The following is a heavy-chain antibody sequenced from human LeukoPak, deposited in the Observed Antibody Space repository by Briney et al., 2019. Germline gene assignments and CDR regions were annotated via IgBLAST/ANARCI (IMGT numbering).Heavy chain of an antibody. J-gene: IGHJ3*02. CDR1: GYTLTELS. CDR2: FAPEDGET. V-gene: IGHV1-24*01. D-gene: IGHD3-10*01. Sequence: ASVKVSCKVSGYTLTELSMHCVRQAPGKGLGLKGGFAPEDGETIYAQKFRGRVTMTEDTSTDTAYMELSSLRSEDTAVYYCAFPTRRGFGELFYAFDIWGQGTMVTVSS. CDR3: AFPTRRGFGELFYAFDI.